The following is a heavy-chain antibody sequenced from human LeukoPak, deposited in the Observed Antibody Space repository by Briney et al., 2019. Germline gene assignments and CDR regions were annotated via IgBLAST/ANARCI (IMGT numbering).Heavy chain of an antibody. V-gene: IGHV3-23*01. CDR1: GFTFSSYA. Sequence: GGSLRLSCAASGFTFSSYAMSRVRQAPGKGLEWVSTITDSGGSTYYVASVKGRFAISRDNSKNTLFLQMNSLRAEDTAIYYCAKEKSVAGTEFDYWGQGTLVTVSS. D-gene: IGHD6-19*01. J-gene: IGHJ4*02. CDR2: ITDSGGST. CDR3: AKEKSVAGTEFDY.